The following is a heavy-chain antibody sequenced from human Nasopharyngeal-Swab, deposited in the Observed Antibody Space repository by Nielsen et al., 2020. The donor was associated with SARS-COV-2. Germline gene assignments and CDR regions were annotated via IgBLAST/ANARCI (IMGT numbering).Heavy chain of an antibody. CDR3: ARDRDAAAAGTIN. CDR1: GGSISSSSYY. J-gene: IGHJ4*02. CDR2: IYYSGST. Sequence: LRLSCTVSGGSISSSSYYWGWIRQPPGKGLEWIGSIYYSGSTYYNPSLKSRVTISVDTSKNQFSLKLSSVTAADTAVYYCARDRDAAAAGTINWGQGTLVTVSS. D-gene: IGHD6-13*01. V-gene: IGHV4-39*07.